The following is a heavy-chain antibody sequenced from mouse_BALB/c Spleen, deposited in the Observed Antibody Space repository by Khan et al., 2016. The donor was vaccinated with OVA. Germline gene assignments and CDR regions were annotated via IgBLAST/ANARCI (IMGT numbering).Heavy chain of an antibody. CDR3: ARTARIKY. V-gene: IGHV3-2*02. CDR1: GYSITSDYG. D-gene: IGHD1-2*01. J-gene: IGHJ2*01. CDR2: ISYSGST. Sequence: EVQLVESGPGLVKPSQSLSLTCTVTGYSITSDYGWNWIRQFPGNKLEWMGYISYSGSTNYNPSLKSRISINRDTSKKQFFLQLNSVTTEDTATYYCARTARIKYWGQGTTLTVSS.